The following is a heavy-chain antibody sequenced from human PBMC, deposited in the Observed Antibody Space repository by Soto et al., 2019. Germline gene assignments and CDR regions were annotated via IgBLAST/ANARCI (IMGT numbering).Heavy chain of an antibody. CDR3: ARGAITLVRVVSFYYYYGMDV. CDR1: GYTFTSYG. V-gene: IGHV1-18*01. J-gene: IGHJ6*02. D-gene: IGHD3-10*01. Sequence: QVQLVQSGAEVKKPGASVKVSCKASGYTFTSYGISWVRQAPGQGLEWMGWISAYNGNTNYAQKLQGRVTMTTDTSTSSAYMELRSLGSDDTAVYYCARGAITLVRVVSFYYYYGMDVWGQGTTVTVSS. CDR2: ISAYNGNT.